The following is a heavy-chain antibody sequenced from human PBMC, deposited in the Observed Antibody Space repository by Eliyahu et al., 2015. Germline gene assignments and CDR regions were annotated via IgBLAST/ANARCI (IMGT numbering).Heavy chain of an antibody. D-gene: IGHD3-16*01. V-gene: IGHV3-53*01. Sequence: EVQLVESGGGLIQPGGSXXLSCAASGFIXXSNXXXWVRQAPGKGLEWLSVMYNGGATYYADSVKGRFTISRDNSKNTLYLQMNSLRADDTAVYYCARDLGAYKRAFDYWGQGTLVTVSS. CDR1: GFIXXSNX. J-gene: IGHJ4*02. CDR2: MYNGGAT. CDR3: ARDLGAYKRAFDY.